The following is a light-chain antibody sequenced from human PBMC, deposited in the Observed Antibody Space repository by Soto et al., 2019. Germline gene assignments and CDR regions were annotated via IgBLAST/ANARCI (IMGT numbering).Light chain of an antibody. Sequence: EIVMTQSPATLSVSPVEGATLSCRASQSISSKLAWYQQKHGQAPRLLIYGASTRATGVPARFSGSGSGTEFTLIISSLQSEDLAVNYSQHYNDCRWTFRQGTKVEIK. CDR1: QSISSK. CDR2: GAS. V-gene: IGKV3-15*01. J-gene: IGKJ1*01. CDR3: QHYNDCRWT.